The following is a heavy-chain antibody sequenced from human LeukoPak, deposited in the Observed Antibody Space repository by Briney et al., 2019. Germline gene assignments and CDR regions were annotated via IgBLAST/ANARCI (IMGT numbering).Heavy chain of an antibody. CDR3: ARGGQYSGYYYFDY. J-gene: IGHJ4*02. CDR2: IKQEGSET. CDR1: EFTFSNYW. Sequence: GGSLRLSCTASEFTFSNYWMSWVRQAPGKGLEWVANIKQEGSETYSVDSVKGRFTISRDNAKNSLYLQMNSLRAEDTALYYCARGGQYSGYYYFDYWGQGTLVTASS. D-gene: IGHD3-22*01. V-gene: IGHV3-7*01.